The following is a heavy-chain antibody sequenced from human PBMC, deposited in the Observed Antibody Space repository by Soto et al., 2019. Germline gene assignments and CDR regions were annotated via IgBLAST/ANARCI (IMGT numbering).Heavy chain of an antibody. D-gene: IGHD6-13*01. J-gene: IGHJ6*03. CDR1: GGTFSSYT. V-gene: IGHV1-69*02. CDR3: ASIAAAGTSPKHYYYYYMDV. Sequence: QVQLVQSGAEVKKPGSSVKVSCKASGGTFSSYTISWVRQAPGQGLEWMGRIIPILGIANYAQKFQGRVTITADKSMSTAYMELSSLRSEDTAVYYCASIAAAGTSPKHYYYYYMDVWGKGTTVTVSS. CDR2: IIPILGIA.